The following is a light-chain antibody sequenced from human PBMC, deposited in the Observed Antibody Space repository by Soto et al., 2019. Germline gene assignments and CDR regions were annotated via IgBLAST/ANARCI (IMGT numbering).Light chain of an antibody. CDR2: SNN. J-gene: IGLJ1*01. Sequence: QSVLTQPPSASGTPGQMVTISCSGSSSNIGSNVVNWFQQLPGTAPKLRIYSNNQRPSGVPDRFSGSKSGTSASLAISGLQSEDEADYYCATWDDSLNGYVFGTGTKVTVL. V-gene: IGLV1-44*01. CDR1: SSNIGSNV. CDR3: ATWDDSLNGYV.